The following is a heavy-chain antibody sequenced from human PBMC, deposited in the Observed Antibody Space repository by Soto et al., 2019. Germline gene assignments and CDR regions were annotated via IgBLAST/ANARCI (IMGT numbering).Heavy chain of an antibody. V-gene: IGHV5-10-1*01. CDR3: ASGNPTDYGSGSYYNY. CDR2: IDPSDSYT. Sequence: GESLKISCKGSGYSFTSYWISWVRQMPGKGLEWMGRIDPSDSYTNYSPSFQGHVTISADKSISTAYLQWSSLKASDTAMYYCASGNPTDYGSGSYYNYWGQGTLVTVSS. J-gene: IGHJ4*02. D-gene: IGHD3-10*01. CDR1: GYSFTSYW.